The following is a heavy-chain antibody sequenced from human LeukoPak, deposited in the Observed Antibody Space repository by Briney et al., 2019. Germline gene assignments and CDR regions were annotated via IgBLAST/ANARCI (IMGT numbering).Heavy chain of an antibody. CDR1: GYTFTSYG. Sequence: ASVKVSCKASGYTFTSYGISWVRQAPGQGLEWMGWISAYNGNTNYAQKLQGRVTMTTDTSTSTAYMELRSLRSDDTAVYYYARSQGRRATYCSSTSCYRVTVGHWYFDLWGRGTLVTVSS. J-gene: IGHJ2*01. CDR3: ARSQGRRATYCSSTSCYRVTVGHWYFDL. V-gene: IGHV1-18*01. D-gene: IGHD2-2*01. CDR2: ISAYNGNT.